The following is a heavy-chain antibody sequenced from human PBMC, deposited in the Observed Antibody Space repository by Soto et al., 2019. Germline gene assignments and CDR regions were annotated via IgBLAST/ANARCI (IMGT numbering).Heavy chain of an antibody. CDR2: ISYEGSNK. J-gene: IGHJ5*02. CDR1: GFTFSSYG. D-gene: IGHD3-10*02. V-gene: IGHV3-30*18. CDR3: AKGVPTRNRANWFDP. Sequence: QVQLVESGGGVVQPGRSLRLSCAASGFTFSSYGMHWVRQAPGKGLEWVAVISYEGSNKYYADSVKGRFTISRDNSKNTLYLQMNSLRAEDTAVYYCAKGVPTRNRANWFDPWGQGTLVTVSS.